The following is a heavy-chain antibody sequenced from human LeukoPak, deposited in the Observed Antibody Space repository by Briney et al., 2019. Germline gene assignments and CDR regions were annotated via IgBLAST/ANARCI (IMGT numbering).Heavy chain of an antibody. V-gene: IGHV4-59*11. CDR2: IYYSGST. Sequence: KPSETLSLTCTVSGGSISSHYWSWIRQPPGKGLEWIGYIYYSGSTNYNPSLKSRVTISVDTSKNQFSLKLSSVTAADTAVYYCARGPSGCYNDYWGQGTLVTVSS. J-gene: IGHJ4*02. CDR3: ARGPSGCYNDY. D-gene: IGHD2-21*01. CDR1: GGSISSHY.